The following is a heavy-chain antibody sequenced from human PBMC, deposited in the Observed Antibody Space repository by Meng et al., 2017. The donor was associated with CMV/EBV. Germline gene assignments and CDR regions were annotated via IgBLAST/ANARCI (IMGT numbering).Heavy chain of an antibody. V-gene: IGHV4-39*07. Sequence: GSLRLSCTVSGGSISSSSYYWGWIRQPPGKGLEWIGSIYYSGSTYYNPSLKSRVTISVDTSKNQFSLKLSSVTAADTAVYYCARNPLKAHLGWELTNFDYWGQGTPVTVSS. CDR1: GGSISSSSYY. CDR3: ARNPLKAHLGWELTNFDY. CDR2: IYYSGST. J-gene: IGHJ4*02. D-gene: IGHD1-26*01.